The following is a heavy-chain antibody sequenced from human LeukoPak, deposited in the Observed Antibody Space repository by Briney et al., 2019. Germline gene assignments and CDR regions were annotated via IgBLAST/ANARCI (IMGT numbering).Heavy chain of an antibody. D-gene: IGHD6-19*01. CDR2: IYTSGST. V-gene: IGHV4-4*07. J-gene: IGHJ4*02. Sequence: PSETLSLTCTVSGGSISSYYWSWIRQPPGKGLEWIGHIYTSGSTNYNPSLKSRVTMSVDTSKNQFSLKLSSVTAADTAVYYCAREGEWLAYFDYWGQGILVTVSS. CDR1: GGSISSYY. CDR3: AREGEWLAYFDY.